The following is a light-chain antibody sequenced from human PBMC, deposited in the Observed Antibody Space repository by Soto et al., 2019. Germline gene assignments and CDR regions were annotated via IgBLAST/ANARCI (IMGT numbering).Light chain of an antibody. Sequence: AIQVTQSPSSLSASVGDRVTITCRASQDIRSELSWYQQKPGKAPKFLIFAASNLQSGVPSRFSGSGSGTDFTLTISSLQPEDFATYFCLQDDDYPFTFGGGTKVDIK. V-gene: IGKV1-6*01. CDR3: LQDDDYPFT. J-gene: IGKJ4*01. CDR1: QDIRSE. CDR2: AAS.